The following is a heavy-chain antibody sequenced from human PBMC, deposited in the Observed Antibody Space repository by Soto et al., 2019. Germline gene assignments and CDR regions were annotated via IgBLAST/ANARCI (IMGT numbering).Heavy chain of an antibody. V-gene: IGHV3-66*01. CDR3: VRENYYYGMDV. J-gene: IGHJ6*02. Sequence: GGSLRLSCAASGFTFSSYSMNWVRQAPGKGLEWVSVIRSGGNTYYRDSVEGRFTISRDNSKNMVYLQMNSLRAEDTAVYYCVRENYYYGMDVWGQGTTVTVSS. CDR1: GFTFSSYS. CDR2: IRSGGNT.